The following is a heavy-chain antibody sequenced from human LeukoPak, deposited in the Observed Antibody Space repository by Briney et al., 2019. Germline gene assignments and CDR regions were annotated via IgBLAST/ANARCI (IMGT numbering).Heavy chain of an antibody. Sequence: GGSLRLSCVASGFTFSHTAMSWVRQAPGKGLVWVSSISGNGISTYYADSVKGRFTISRDNSKNTLYLQMNSLKAEDTAVYYCAKDHRSSTWPFDYWGQGALVTVSS. V-gene: IGHV3-23*01. D-gene: IGHD3-16*02. CDR3: AKDHRSSTWPFDY. CDR1: GFTFSHTA. CDR2: ISGNGIST. J-gene: IGHJ4*02.